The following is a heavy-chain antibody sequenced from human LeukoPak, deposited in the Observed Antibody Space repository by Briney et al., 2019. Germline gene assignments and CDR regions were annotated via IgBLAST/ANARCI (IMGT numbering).Heavy chain of an antibody. CDR3: AGDGWHGLFTY. J-gene: IGHJ4*02. D-gene: IGHD5-24*01. V-gene: IGHV3-23*01. CDR2: IFPSGGEI. CDR1: GFTFSSYA. Sequence: GGSLRLSCAASGFTFSSYAMSWVRQAPGKGLEWVSSIFPSGGEIHYADSVRGRFTISRDNSKSTLSLQMNSLRAEDTAVYYCAGDGWHGLFTYWGQGTLVTVSS.